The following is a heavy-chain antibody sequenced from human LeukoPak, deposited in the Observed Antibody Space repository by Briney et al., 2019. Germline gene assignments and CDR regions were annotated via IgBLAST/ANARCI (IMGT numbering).Heavy chain of an antibody. CDR3: ARGQGYCSSTSCYFLFDY. D-gene: IGHD2-2*01. Sequence: SETLSLTCAVYGGSFSGYYWSWIRQPPGKGLEWIGEINHSGSTNYNPSLKSRVTISVDTSKNQFSLKLSSVTAADTAVYYCARGQGYCSSTSCYFLFDYWGQGTLDTVSS. CDR1: GGSFSGYY. J-gene: IGHJ4*02. CDR2: INHSGST. V-gene: IGHV4-34*01.